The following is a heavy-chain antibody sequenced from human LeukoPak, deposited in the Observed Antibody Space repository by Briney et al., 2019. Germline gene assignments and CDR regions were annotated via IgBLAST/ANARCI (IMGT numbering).Heavy chain of an antibody. CDR1: GGSISSSSYY. D-gene: IGHD3-22*01. CDR2: IYYSGST. Sequence: SETLSLTCTVSGGSISSSSYYWGWIRQPPGKGLEWIGSIYYSGSTYYNPSLKSRVTISVDTSKNQFSLKFRSVTAADTALYYCASTSPKYYYESSGYSSLFDNWGQGTLVTVSS. J-gene: IGHJ4*02. V-gene: IGHV4-39*07. CDR3: ASTSPKYYYESSGYSSLFDN.